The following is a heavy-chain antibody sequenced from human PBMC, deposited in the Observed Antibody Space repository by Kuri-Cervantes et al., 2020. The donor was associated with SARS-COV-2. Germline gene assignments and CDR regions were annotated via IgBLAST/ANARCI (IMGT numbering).Heavy chain of an antibody. CDR3: ARSGSSWYFWERLLFDY. CDR2: IIPILGTA. D-gene: IGHD6-13*01. Sequence: GGSLRLSCKASGGTFSSYAISWVRQAPGQGLEWMGKIIPILGTANYAQKFQGRVTITADKSTSTAYMELSSLRAEDTAVYYCARSGSSWYFWERLLFDYWGQGALVTVSS. V-gene: IGHV1-69*04. CDR1: GGTFSSYA. J-gene: IGHJ4*02.